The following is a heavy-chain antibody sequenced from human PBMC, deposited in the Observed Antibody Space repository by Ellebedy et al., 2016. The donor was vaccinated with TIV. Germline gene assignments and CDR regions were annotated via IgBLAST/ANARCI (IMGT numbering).Heavy chain of an antibody. J-gene: IGHJ6*03. CDR2: IYYSGST. CDR3: ARLETTYYDYMDV. CDR1: DDSISDYS. V-gene: IGHV4-59*08. D-gene: IGHD1-1*01. Sequence: MPSETLSLTCTVSDDSISDYSWSWIRQPPGKGLEWIGYIYYSGSTSYNPSLRSRVSISIDTSKKQFSLKLSSVTAADAAVYYCARLETTYYDYMDVWGKGTTVIVSS.